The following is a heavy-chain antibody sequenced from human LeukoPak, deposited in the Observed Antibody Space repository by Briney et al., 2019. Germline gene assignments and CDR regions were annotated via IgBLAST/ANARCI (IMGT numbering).Heavy chain of an antibody. Sequence: GESLKISCKGSGYSFSNYWIGWVRQMPGKGLEWMGIIYPGDSDTTYSPSFQGQVTISADKSISTAYLPWSSLKASDTAMYYCASPFFRSGWYYFDYWGQGTLVTVSS. J-gene: IGHJ4*02. CDR1: GYSFSNYW. CDR3: ASPFFRSGWYYFDY. D-gene: IGHD6-19*01. CDR2: IYPGDSDT. V-gene: IGHV5-51*01.